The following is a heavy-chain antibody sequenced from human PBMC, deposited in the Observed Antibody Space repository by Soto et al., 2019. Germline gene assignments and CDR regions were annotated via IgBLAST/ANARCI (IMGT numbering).Heavy chain of an antibody. J-gene: IGHJ4*02. CDR3: AYNGAQYSGYDFDY. V-gene: IGHV1-3*01. Sequence: GASVKVSCKASGYTFTSYAMHWVRQAPGQRLEWMGWINAGNGDTKYSQKFQGRVTITRDTSASTAYMELSSLRSEDTAVYYCAYNGAQYSGYDFDYWGQGTLVTVSS. CDR1: GYTFTSYA. CDR2: INAGNGDT. D-gene: IGHD5-12*01.